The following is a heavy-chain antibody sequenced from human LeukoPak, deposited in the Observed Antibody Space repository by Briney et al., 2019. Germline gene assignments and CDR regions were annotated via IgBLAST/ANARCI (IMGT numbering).Heavy chain of an antibody. Sequence: PSETLSLTCVVSGYSFSSGYLRAWIRQSPGKGLEWIGSIYHSGSAHYNPSLKSRVTISLETSKNHFSLKLFSVTAADAAVYYCARDPRWLTPDCTTTSCYENYFDPWGQGTLVTVST. J-gene: IGHJ5*02. CDR2: IYHSGSA. D-gene: IGHD2-2*01. V-gene: IGHV4-38-2*02. CDR1: GYSFSSGYL. CDR3: ARDPRWLTPDCTTTSCYENYFDP.